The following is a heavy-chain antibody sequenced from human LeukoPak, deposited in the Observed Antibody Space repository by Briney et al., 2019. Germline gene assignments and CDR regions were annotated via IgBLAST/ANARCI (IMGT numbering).Heavy chain of an antibody. J-gene: IGHJ4*02. CDR1: GASFNSYY. CDR2: IHTSGST. V-gene: IGHV4-4*07. D-gene: IGHD4-17*01. CDR3: ARDIVDVTDEDYG. Sequence: SETLSLTCTVSGASFNSYYWSWLRQPAGKGLEWIGRIHTSGSTDYSPSLQSRVTISIDTSQKQFSLNLSSVTAADTAVYYCARDIVDVTDEDYGWGQGNRVTVSS.